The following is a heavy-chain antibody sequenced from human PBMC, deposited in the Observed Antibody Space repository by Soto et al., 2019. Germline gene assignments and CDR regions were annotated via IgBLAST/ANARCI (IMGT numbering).Heavy chain of an antibody. CDR2: IFPLTDIP. J-gene: IGHJ4*02. CDR3: ARGPLVVLNYFPS. CDR1: GGTFRNYP. Sequence: QVQLVQSGPEVKKPGSSVKVSCKASGGTFRNYPINWVRQAPGQGLEWMGSIFPLTDIPDYAQNFQARLTXXXEXXTSTAYMELNSLTSDDTAMYFCARGPLVVLNYFPSWGQGTLVTVSS. V-gene: IGHV1-69*02.